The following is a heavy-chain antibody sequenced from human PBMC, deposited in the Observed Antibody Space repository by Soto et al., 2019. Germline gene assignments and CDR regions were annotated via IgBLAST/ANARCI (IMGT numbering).Heavy chain of an antibody. CDR2: IYRDGTT. J-gene: IGHJ4*02. CDR1: GGSISSSDW. CDR3: ARSPEWLLYDEGFDS. V-gene: IGHV4-4*02. D-gene: IGHD3-3*01. Sequence: SETLSLTCTVSGGSISSSDWGTWVRQSPGKGLEWLGEIYRDGTTNSNPSLRGRVTLSIDKSNNQFSLRLTSVTAADTAVYYCARSPEWLLYDEGFDSWGQGTLVTVS.